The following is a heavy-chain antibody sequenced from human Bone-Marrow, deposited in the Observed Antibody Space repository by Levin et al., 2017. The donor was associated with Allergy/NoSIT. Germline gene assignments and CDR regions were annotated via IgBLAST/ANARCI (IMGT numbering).Heavy chain of an antibody. D-gene: IGHD6-6*01. J-gene: IGHJ2*01. CDR2: INNDGSST. V-gene: IGHV3-74*01. CDR1: GFTFSSYW. CDR3: ARVGSAGYFDL. Sequence: GGSLRLSCAASGFTFSSYWMHWVRQAPGKGLVWVSRINNDGSSTNYADSVKGRFTISRDNAKNTLYLQMNSLRAEDTAVYYCARVGSAGYFDLWGRGTLVTVSS.